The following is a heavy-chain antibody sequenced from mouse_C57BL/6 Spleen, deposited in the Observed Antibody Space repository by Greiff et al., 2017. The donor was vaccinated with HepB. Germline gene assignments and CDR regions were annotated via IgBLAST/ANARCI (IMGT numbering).Heavy chain of an antibody. CDR3: ARSGDYDERFAY. V-gene: IGHV1-50*01. J-gene: IGHJ3*01. CDR1: GYTFTSYW. Sequence: VQLQQPGAELVKPGASVKLSCKASGYTFTSYWMQWVKQRPGQGLEWIGEIDPSASYTNYNQKFKGKATLTVDTSSSTAYMQLSSLTSEDSAVYYCARSGDYDERFAYWGQGTLVTVSA. CDR2: IDPSASYT. D-gene: IGHD2-4*01.